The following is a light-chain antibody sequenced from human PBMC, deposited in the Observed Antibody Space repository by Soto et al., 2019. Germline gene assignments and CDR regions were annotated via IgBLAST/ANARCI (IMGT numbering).Light chain of an antibody. V-gene: IGKV1-39*01. Sequence: DIQMSQAPSSLSASVGERVTVTCRASQSISSYLDWYQHKPGQAPKLLIYGASSVQSGVPSRFSGSGSGTEFTLTISSLQPEDFATYYCQQSYRTLCTFGQGTKVDIK. CDR1: QSISSY. CDR2: GAS. J-gene: IGKJ1*01. CDR3: QQSYRTLCT.